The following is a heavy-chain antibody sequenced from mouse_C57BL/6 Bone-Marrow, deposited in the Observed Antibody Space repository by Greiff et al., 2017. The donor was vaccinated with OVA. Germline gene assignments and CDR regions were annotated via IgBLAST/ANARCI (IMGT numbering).Heavy chain of an antibody. Sequence: VQLQQPGAELVKPGASVKLSCKASGYTFTSYWMHWVKQRPGRGLEWIGRIDPNSGGTNYNQKFKGKATLTVDTSSSTEYMELHSLTSEDSAVYYCARRLRLLGYWGQGTTLTVSS. V-gene: IGHV1-62-3*01. CDR3: ARRLRLLGY. D-gene: IGHD3-2*02. CDR2: IDPNSGGT. CDR1: GYTFTSYW. J-gene: IGHJ2*01.